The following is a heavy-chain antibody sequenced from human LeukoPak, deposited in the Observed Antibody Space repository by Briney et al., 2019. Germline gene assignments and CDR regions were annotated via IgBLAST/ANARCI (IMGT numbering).Heavy chain of an antibody. CDR2: IYYSGST. CDR3: ASETKLTYYYDSSGSGSAFDI. Sequence: SETLSLTCAVYGGSFSGYYWGWIRQPPGKGLEWIGSIYYSGSTYHNPSLKSRVTISVDTSKNQFSLKLSSVTAADTAVYYCASETKLTYYYDSSGSGSAFDIWGQGTMVTVSS. J-gene: IGHJ3*02. CDR1: GGSFSGYY. D-gene: IGHD3-22*01. V-gene: IGHV4-34*01.